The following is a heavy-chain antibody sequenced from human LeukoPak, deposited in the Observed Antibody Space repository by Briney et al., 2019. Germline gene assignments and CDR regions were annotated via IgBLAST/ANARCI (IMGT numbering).Heavy chain of an antibody. Sequence: PGGSLRLSCAASGFTFSTYEMNWVRQAPGKGLEWVSDISGSGTTIYYADSVKGRFTISRDNAKNSLYLQMNSLRAEDTAVYYCARSLGSGKFFWYFDLWGRGALVTVSS. CDR1: GFTFSTYE. CDR3: ARSLGSGKFFWYFDL. J-gene: IGHJ2*01. CDR2: ISGSGTTI. D-gene: IGHD3-10*02. V-gene: IGHV3-48*03.